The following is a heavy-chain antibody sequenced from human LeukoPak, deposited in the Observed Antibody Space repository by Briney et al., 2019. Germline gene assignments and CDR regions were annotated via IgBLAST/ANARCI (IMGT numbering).Heavy chain of an antibody. CDR1: GFTFSNYW. J-gene: IGHJ4*02. CDR2: IYSGGST. V-gene: IGHV3-66*01. CDR3: ARGPNYYDSSGYAPNPHYFDY. D-gene: IGHD3-22*01. Sequence: GGSLRLSCAASGFTFSNYWMHWVRQAPGKGLEWVSVIYSGGSTYYADSVKGRFTISRDNSKNTLYLQMNSLRAEDTAVYYCARGPNYYDSSGYAPNPHYFDYWGQGTLVTVSS.